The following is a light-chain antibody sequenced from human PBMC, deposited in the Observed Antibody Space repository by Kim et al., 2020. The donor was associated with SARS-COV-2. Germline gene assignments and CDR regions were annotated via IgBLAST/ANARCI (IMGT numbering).Light chain of an antibody. CDR1: QSVSSN. Sequence: IVMTQSPATLYVSPGERATLSCRTSQSVSSNLAWYQQKAGQAPRLLIYGASTRATGIPARFSGSGSGTEFTLTISSLQSEDFAVYYCQQYNKWPPGTFGQGTKLEI. J-gene: IGKJ2*01. CDR3: QQYNKWPPGT. CDR2: GAS. V-gene: IGKV3-15*01.